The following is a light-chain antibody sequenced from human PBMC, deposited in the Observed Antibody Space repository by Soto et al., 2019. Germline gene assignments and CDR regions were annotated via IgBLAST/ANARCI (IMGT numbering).Light chain of an antibody. CDR3: QQYDTSPRT. CDR1: ESVSSSY. V-gene: IGKV3-20*01. Sequence: EIVLTQSPGTLSLSPGERATLSCRASESVSSSYLAWYQQRPGQAPRLLMYGASSRATGTPDRFSGSGSGTDFTLTISTLEPEDFAVYYCQQYDTSPRTFGPGTKVEIK. CDR2: GAS. J-gene: IGKJ1*01.